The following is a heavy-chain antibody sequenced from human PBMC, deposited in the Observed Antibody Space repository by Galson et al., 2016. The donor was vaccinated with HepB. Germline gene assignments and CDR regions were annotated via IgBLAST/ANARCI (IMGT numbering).Heavy chain of an antibody. CDR1: NSPVSRSGYY. V-gene: IGHV4-31*03. CDR3: ARTRSDFWSGHFDF. Sequence: TLSLTCTVSNSPVSRSGYYWSWIRQHPGKGLEWIGYIFNSGSTDYNPSLKSRVTISVDTSKNQFSLRLTSVTAADTAVYYCARTRSDFWSGHFDFWGQGTLVTVSS. D-gene: IGHD3-3*01. CDR2: IFNSGST. J-gene: IGHJ4*02.